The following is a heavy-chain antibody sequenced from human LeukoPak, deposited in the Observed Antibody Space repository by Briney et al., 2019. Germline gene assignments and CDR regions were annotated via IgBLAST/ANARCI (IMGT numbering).Heavy chain of an antibody. D-gene: IGHD2-15*01. V-gene: IGHV3-23*01. CDR3: ARGTLEHCSGASCYPLDS. CDR1: GFAFTFHA. CDR2: INANSGTT. J-gene: IGHJ5*01. Sequence: PGGSLRLSCAASGFAFTFHAMSWLRQPPGKGPEWVSTINANSGTTSYAASVRGRFTISRDNSKNTLYLQVNSLRADDTAVYYCARGTLEHCSGASCYPLDSWGQGTLVTVSS.